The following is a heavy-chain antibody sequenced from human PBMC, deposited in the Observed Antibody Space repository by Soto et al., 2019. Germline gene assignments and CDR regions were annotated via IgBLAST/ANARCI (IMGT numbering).Heavy chain of an antibody. CDR1: GFSLSTSGVG. V-gene: IGHV2-5*02. Sequence: QITLKESGPTLVKPTQTLTLTCTFSGFSLSTSGVGVGWIRQPPGKALEWLALIYWDDDKRYSPSLKSRLTITKDTPKNHVVLTMTTMDPVDTATYSCAHNPYYAFWSGMPPYSFDSWGQGTLVTVSS. CDR3: AHNPYYAFWSGMPPYSFDS. D-gene: IGHD3-3*01. J-gene: IGHJ4*02. CDR2: IYWDDDK.